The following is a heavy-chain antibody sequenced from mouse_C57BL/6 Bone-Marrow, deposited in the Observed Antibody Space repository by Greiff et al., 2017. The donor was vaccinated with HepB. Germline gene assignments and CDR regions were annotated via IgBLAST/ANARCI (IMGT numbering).Heavy chain of an antibody. V-gene: IGHV7-3*01. D-gene: IGHD2-4*01. Sequence: EVHLVESGGGLVQPGGSLSLSCAASGFTFTDYYMSWVRQPPGKALEWLGFIRNKANGYTTEYSASVKGRFTISRDNSQSILYLQMNALRAEDSATYYCARSIYYDLFDYWGQGTTLTVSS. CDR3: ARSIYYDLFDY. CDR2: IRNKANGYTT. CDR1: GFTFTDYY. J-gene: IGHJ2*01.